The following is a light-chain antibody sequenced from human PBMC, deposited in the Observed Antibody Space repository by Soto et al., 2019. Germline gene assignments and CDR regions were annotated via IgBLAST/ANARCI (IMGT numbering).Light chain of an antibody. CDR2: GAS. V-gene: IGKV3-15*01. CDR1: QSVNSA. Sequence: ETVMTQSPGTLSVSPGERATLSCSALQSVNSALAWYQAKVGQPPKLLIYGASTRATGIPARFSGSGAGTEFTLTISSLQSEDYGSYYCQQYSNWPTFGQGTKVQV. CDR3: QQYSNWPT. J-gene: IGKJ1*01.